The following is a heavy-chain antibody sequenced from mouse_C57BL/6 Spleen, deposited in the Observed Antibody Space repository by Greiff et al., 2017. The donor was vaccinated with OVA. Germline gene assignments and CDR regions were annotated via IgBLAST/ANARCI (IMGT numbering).Heavy chain of an antibody. CDR3: TEGVTGYWYFDV. V-gene: IGHV6-3*01. CDR1: GFTFSNYW. Sequence: EVKLVESGGGLVQPGGSMKLSCVASGFTFSNYWMNWVRQSPEKGLEWVAQIRLKSDNYATHYAESVKGRFTISRDDSKSSVYLQMNNLRAEDTVIYYCTEGVTGYWYFDVWGTGTTVTVSS. J-gene: IGHJ1*03. CDR2: IRLKSDNYAT. D-gene: IGHD4-1*01.